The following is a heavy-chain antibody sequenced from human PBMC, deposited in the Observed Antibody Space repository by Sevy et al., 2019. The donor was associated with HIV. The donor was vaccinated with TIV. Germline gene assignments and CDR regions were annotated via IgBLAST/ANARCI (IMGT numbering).Heavy chain of an antibody. V-gene: IGHV3-49*04. CDR2: IITKNHGGTP. J-gene: IGHJ5*02. CDR1: GFNIADYY. CDR3: ARHAREAWRGSGVYYNVTDGFDP. D-gene: IGHD3-10*01. Sequence: GGSLRLSCTGSGFNIADYYMTWVRQAPGKGLDWVGFIITKNHGGTPEYGASVKGRFTISRDDSKNTIYLQMHSLKTEDTGIYYCARHAREAWRGSGVYYNVTDGFDPGGQGTLVTV.